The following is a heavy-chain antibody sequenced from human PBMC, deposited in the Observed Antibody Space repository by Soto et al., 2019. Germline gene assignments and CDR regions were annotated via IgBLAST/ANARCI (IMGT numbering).Heavy chain of an antibody. CDR3: AREVRYSSGWYTHFDY. Sequence: QVQLVQSVAEVKKPGSSVKVSCKASGGTFSSYAISWVRQAPGQGLEWMGGIIPIFGTANYAQKFQGRVTITADKSTSTADMELSSLRSEDTAVYYCAREVRYSSGWYTHFDYWGQGTMVTVSS. D-gene: IGHD6-19*01. CDR2: IIPIFGTA. J-gene: IGHJ4*02. CDR1: GGTFSSYA. V-gene: IGHV1-69*06.